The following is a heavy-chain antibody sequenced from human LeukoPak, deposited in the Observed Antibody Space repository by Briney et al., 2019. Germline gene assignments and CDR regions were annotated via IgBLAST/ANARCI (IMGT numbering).Heavy chain of an antibody. J-gene: IGHJ5*02. CDR3: ARHRYDYVWGSYRDWGGSLNWFDP. D-gene: IGHD3-16*02. CDR2: IYTSGST. Sequence: SETLSLTCTVSGGSISSYYWSWIRQPAGKGLEWVGRIYTSGSTNYNPSLKSRVPMSVDTSQKQFVLKLSSVNAAGTAVYYCARHRYDYVWGSYRDWGGSLNWFDPWGQGTLVTVSS. CDR1: GGSISSYY. V-gene: IGHV4-4*07.